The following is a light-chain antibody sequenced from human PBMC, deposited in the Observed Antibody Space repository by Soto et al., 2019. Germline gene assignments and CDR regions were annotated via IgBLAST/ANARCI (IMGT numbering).Light chain of an antibody. CDR2: GNI. Sequence: QSVLTQPPSVSGAPGQRVTISCTGSSSNIGAGYDVHWYQQLPGTAPKLLIYGNINRPSGVPDRFSGSKSGTSASLAITGLQAEDEADYYCQSYDSSLSALYVFGTGTQLTVL. V-gene: IGLV1-40*01. CDR3: QSYDSSLSALYV. J-gene: IGLJ1*01. CDR1: SSNIGAGYD.